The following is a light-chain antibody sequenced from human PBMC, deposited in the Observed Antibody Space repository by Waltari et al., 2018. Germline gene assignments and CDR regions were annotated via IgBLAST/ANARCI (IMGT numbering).Light chain of an antibody. CDR3: QQRSNWTPHT. J-gene: IGKJ2*01. CDR2: DAP. CDR1: QSVGSY. Sequence: EIVLTHSPPTLPFSPGDTATLPCKASQSVGSYLAWYQQRPGQPPRLLIYDAPNRATGAPARFRGSESGTDFTLTISSLEAEDCAVYYCQQRSNWTPHTFGQGARLEIK. V-gene: IGKV3-11*01.